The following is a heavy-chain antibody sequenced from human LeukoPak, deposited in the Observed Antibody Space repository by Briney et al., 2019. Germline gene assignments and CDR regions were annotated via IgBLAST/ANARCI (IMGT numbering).Heavy chain of an antibody. Sequence: RGSLRLSCSASGFTFSSYAMHWVRPAPGKGLEYVSAISSSGGRTYYADSVRGRFTISRDNSKNTLYLQMSSLRAEDTAVYYCVKGRYSNSWYSSDYWGQGTLVTVSS. J-gene: IGHJ4*02. CDR1: GFTFSSYA. CDR3: VKGRYSNSWYSSDY. D-gene: IGHD6-13*01. CDR2: ISSSGGRT. V-gene: IGHV3-64D*09.